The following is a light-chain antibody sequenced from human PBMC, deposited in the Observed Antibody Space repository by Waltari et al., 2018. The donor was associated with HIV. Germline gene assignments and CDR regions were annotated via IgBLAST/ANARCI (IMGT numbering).Light chain of an antibody. CDR3: QLWDSASDHWV. J-gene: IGLJ3*02. CDR1: NIGSKS. Sequence: SYVLTQPPSVSVAPGKTPRITCGGNNIGSKSVHWYQQKPGQAPVLVIYDDSDRPSGIPERFSGSNSGNTATLTISGVVAGDEADYYCQLWDSASDHWVFGGGTKLTVL. CDR2: DDS. V-gene: IGLV3-21*04.